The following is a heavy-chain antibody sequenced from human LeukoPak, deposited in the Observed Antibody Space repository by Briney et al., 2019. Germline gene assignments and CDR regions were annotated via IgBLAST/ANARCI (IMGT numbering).Heavy chain of an antibody. CDR3: AADPDTTMAFDY. V-gene: IGHV1-58*02. CDR2: FVGSSYDT. J-gene: IGHJ4*02. Sequence: GASVWVSCMASGFTLTSASIQWVPQARGQRLERIGWFVGSSYDTYYARKFQERVTITRDMTTSTAYLELSSLRSEDTAVYYCAADPDTTMAFDYWGQGTLVTVS. CDR1: GFTLTSAS. D-gene: IGHD5-18*01.